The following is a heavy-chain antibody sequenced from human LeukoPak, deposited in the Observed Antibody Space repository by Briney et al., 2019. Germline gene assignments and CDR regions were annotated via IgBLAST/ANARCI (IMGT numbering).Heavy chain of an antibody. J-gene: IGHJ2*01. V-gene: IGHV4-61*02. D-gene: IGHD3-22*01. Sequence: PSETLSLTCTVSGGSISSGSYYWSWIRQPAGKGLEWIGRIYTSGSTNYNPSLKSRVTISVDTSKNQFSLKLSSVTVADTAVYYCARAYYYDSSGYYAYWYFDLWGRGTLVTVSS. CDR1: GGSISSGSYY. CDR2: IYTSGST. CDR3: ARAYYYDSSGYYAYWYFDL.